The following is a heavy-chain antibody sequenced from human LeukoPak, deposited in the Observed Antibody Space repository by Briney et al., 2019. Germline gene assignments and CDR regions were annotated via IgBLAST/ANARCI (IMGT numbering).Heavy chain of an antibody. Sequence: ASVKVSCKASGYTFTSYGISWVRQAPGQGLEWMGWISAYNGNTNYAQKLPGRVTMTRDTSTSTVYMELSSLRSEDTAVYYCARLPLTGFGELLPQAEYYYGMDVWGQGTTVTVSS. CDR1: GYTFTSYG. CDR3: ARLPLTGFGELLPQAEYYYGMDV. V-gene: IGHV1-18*01. D-gene: IGHD3-10*01. CDR2: ISAYNGNT. J-gene: IGHJ6*02.